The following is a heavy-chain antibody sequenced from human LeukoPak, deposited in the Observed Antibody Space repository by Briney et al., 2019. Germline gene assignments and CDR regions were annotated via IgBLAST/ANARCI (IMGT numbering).Heavy chain of an antibody. D-gene: IGHD3-22*01. V-gene: IGHV1-18*01. CDR1: GYTFTHYG. CDR3: ARDGRYYYDSSGYYYPFDY. CDR2: ISAYNGNT. J-gene: IGHJ4*02. Sequence: ASVTVSCLASGYTFTHYGISWLRQAPGQGLEWMGWISAYNGNTNYAQKLQGRVTMTTDTSTSTAYMELRSLRSDDTAVYYCARDGRYYYDSSGYYYPFDYWGQGTLVTVSS.